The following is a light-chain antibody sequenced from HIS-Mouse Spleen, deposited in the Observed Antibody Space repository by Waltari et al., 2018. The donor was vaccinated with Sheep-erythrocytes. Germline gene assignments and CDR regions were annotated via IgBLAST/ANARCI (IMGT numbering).Light chain of an antibody. Sequence: QSALTQPRSVSGSPGQSVPIPSTATSSAVGGSNHVSWYQQHPGKAPTLMIYDVSKRPSGVPDRFSGSKSGNTASLTISGLQAEDEADYYCCSYAGSYNHVFATGTKVTVL. CDR1: SSAVGGSNH. CDR2: DVS. V-gene: IGLV2-11*01. J-gene: IGLJ1*01. CDR3: CSYAGSYNHV.